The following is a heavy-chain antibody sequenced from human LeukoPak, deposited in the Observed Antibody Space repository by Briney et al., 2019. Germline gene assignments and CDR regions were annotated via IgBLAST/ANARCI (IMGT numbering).Heavy chain of an antibody. CDR1: GYTFTGYY. Sequence: GASVKVSCKASGYTFTGYYMHWVRQAPGQGLEWMGWINPNSGGTNYAQKFQGRVTMTRDTSISTAYMELSRLRSDDTAVYYCARGRGDYDILTGYGYYYMDVWGKGTTVTVSS. CDR3: ARGRGDYDILTGYGYYYMDV. CDR2: INPNSGGT. J-gene: IGHJ6*03. D-gene: IGHD3-9*01. V-gene: IGHV1-2*02.